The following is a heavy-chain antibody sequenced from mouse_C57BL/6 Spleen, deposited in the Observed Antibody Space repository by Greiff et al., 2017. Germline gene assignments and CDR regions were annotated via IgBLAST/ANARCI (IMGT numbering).Heavy chain of an antibody. D-gene: IGHD2-4*01. Sequence: EVQLQQSGAELVKPGASVKLSCTASGFNITDYYMHWVKQRTEQGLEWIGRIDPSDRETKYAPKFQGKATITADTSSNTASLQLSSLTSENTAVYYCARRRGYDYDFGYWGQGTTLTVSS. V-gene: IGHV14-2*01. J-gene: IGHJ2*01. CDR2: IDPSDRET. CDR1: GFNITDYY. CDR3: ARRRGYDYDFGY.